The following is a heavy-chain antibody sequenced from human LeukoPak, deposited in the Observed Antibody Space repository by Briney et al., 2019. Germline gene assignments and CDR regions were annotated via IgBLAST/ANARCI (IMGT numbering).Heavy chain of an antibody. D-gene: IGHD1-26*01. CDR1: TYTFTGYY. J-gene: IGHJ4*02. CDR3: ARGSRGYFDY. V-gene: IGHV1-18*04. CDR2: ISAYNGNT. Sequence: ASVKVSCKASTYTFTGYYMHWVRQAPGQGLEWMGWISAYNGNTNYAQKLQGRVTMTTDTSTSTAYMELRSLRSDDTAVYYCARGSRGYFDYWGQGTLVTVSS.